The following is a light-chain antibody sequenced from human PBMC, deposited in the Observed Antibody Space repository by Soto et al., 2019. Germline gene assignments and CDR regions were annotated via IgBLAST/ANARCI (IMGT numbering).Light chain of an antibody. CDR1: QSVLSTSKKKSC. CDR3: QQYYDTPLT. Sequence: DIVMTQSPDSLAVSLGERATINCKSSQSVLSTSKKKSCLAWYQQKPGQPPKLLVYWASTRESGVPARFSGSGSGTDFTLTISSLQAEDVAVYYCQQYYDTPLTFGGGTKVEIK. CDR2: WAS. V-gene: IGKV4-1*01. J-gene: IGKJ4*01.